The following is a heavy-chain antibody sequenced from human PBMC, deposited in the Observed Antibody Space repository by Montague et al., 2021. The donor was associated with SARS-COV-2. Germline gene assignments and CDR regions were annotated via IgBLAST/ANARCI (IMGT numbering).Heavy chain of an antibody. Sequence: PALVKPTQTLTLTCTFSGFSLSTSGMCVSWIRQPPGKALEWLALIDWDDDKYYSTSLKTRLTISKDTSKNQVVLTITNMDPVDTATYYYARIRDYDILTGSYSGFDYWGQGTLVTVSS. CDR3: ARIRDYDILTGSYSGFDY. J-gene: IGHJ4*02. CDR1: GFSLSTSGMC. D-gene: IGHD3-9*01. CDR2: IDWDDDK. V-gene: IGHV2-70*01.